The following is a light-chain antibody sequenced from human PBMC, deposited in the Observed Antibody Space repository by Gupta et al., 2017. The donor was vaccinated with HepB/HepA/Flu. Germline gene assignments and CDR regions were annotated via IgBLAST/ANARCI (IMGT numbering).Light chain of an antibody. CDR2: GAS. V-gene: IGKV1D-16*01. CDR3: QLEATYPNT. J-gene: IGKJ4*01. CDR1: QGISNW. Sequence: DIQITQSPSSLSASVGDRVTIIRRASQGISNWLIWYQQKPEKAPKSLIYGASTTHSGVPSRFSGSGSGTDFTLTISMLHPEDFATYYCQLEATYPNTFGRGTKVEIK.